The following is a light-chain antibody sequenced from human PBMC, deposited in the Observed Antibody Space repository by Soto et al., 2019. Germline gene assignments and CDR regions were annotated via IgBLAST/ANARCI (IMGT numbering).Light chain of an antibody. J-gene: IGLJ1*01. CDR2: LEGSGSY. Sequence: QPVLTQSSSASASLGSSVKLTCTLSSGHSSYIIAWHQQQPGKAPRYLMKLEGSGSYNKGSGVPDRFSGSSSGADRYPTISNLQFEEEADYYCETWDSNTRVFGTGTKLTVL. CDR3: ETWDSNTRV. CDR1: SGHSSYI. V-gene: IGLV4-60*02.